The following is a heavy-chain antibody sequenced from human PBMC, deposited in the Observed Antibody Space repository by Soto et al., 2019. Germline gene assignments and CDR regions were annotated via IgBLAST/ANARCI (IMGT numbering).Heavy chain of an antibody. CDR2: IYYRGTT. CDR3: ARAAFSGSTAVPFDS. J-gene: IGHJ4*02. V-gene: IGHV4-59*01. Sequence: QVQLQESGPGLVKPSETLSLTCTVSSGSISGYYWSWIRQPPGKGLEWIGYIYYRGTTNYNPSLKSRVTISVDTSKNQFCLKLSSVTAADTAVYYCARAAFSGSTAVPFDSWGQGTLVTVSS. CDR1: SGSISGYY. D-gene: IGHD3-10*01.